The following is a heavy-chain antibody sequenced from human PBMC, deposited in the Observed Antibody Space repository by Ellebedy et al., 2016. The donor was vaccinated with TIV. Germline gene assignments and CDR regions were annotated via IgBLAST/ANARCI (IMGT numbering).Heavy chain of an antibody. V-gene: IGHV3-7*03. D-gene: IGHD5-12*01. CDR3: ARGGYGRPFDC. Sequence: GESLKISCAASGFTFSNYWMKWVRQAPGKGLEWVANIKQDRSEKYYVDSVKGRFTISRDNAKNSLFLQTNSLRVEDTAVYFCARGGYGRPFDCWGQGTLVTVSS. J-gene: IGHJ4*02. CDR1: GFTFSNYW. CDR2: IKQDRSEK.